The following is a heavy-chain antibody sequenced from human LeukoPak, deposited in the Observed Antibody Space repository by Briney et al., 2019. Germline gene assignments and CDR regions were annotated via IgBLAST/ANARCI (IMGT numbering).Heavy chain of an antibody. J-gene: IGHJ4*02. CDR3: ARGLGVGADRALDY. CDR1: GDSINNYY. CDR2: IFNSGST. V-gene: IGHV4-4*07. D-gene: IGHD1-26*01. Sequence: SETLSLTCTVSGDSINNYYWGWLRQPAGKGLEWLGRIFNSGSTDYNPSLKSRVTMSVDTSKNQFSVKVNSVTAADTTVYYCARGLGVGADRALDYWGQGTLVTVSS.